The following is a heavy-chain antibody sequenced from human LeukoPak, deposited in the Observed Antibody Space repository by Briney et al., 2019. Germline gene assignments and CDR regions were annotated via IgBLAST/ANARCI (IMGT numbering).Heavy chain of an antibody. Sequence: GRSLRLSCAASGFTFDDYGMHWVRQAPRKGLEWVAGISGESESIGYADSVRGRFTISRDNAKNSLHLQMHSLRAEDTAFYYCARGDSTGFYYAVFEDWGQGTLVTVSS. CDR2: ISGESESI. CDR1: GFTFDDYG. J-gene: IGHJ4*02. V-gene: IGHV3-9*01. CDR3: ARGDSTGFYYAVFED. D-gene: IGHD3-22*01.